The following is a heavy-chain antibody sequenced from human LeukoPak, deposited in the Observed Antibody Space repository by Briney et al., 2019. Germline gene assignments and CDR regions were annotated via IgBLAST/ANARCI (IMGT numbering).Heavy chain of an antibody. V-gene: IGHV4-34*01. CDR1: GGSFSGYY. D-gene: IGHD4-17*01. J-gene: IGHJ4*02. CDR3: ARLDDYGPL. Sequence: SETLSLTCAVYGGSFSGYYWSWIRQPPGKGLEWIGEINHSGSTNYNPSLKSRVTISVDTSKNQFSLKLSSVTAADTAVYYCARLDDYGPLWGQGTLVTVSS. CDR2: INHSGST.